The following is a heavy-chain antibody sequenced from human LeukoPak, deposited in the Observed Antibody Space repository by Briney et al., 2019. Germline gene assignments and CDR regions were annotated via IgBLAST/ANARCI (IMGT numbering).Heavy chain of an antibody. CDR3: ARGCSSTSCYGFDY. J-gene: IGHJ4*02. V-gene: IGHV3-53*01. D-gene: IGHD2-2*01. CDR2: IYSGGST. CDR1: GFTVSSKY. Sequence: GGSLRLSCAASGFTVSSKYMSWVRQAPGKGLEWVSVIYSGGSTYYADSVKGRFTISRDNSKNTLYLQMNSLRAEDTAVHYCARGCSSTSCYGFDYSGQGTLVSVSS.